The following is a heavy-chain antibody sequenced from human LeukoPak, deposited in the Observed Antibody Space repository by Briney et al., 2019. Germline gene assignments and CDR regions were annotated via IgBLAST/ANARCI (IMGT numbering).Heavy chain of an antibody. V-gene: IGHV1-46*01. D-gene: IGHD6-19*01. J-gene: IGHJ4*02. Sequence: ASVKVSCKASGYTFTSYYMHWVRQAPGQGPEWMGIINPSGGSTSYAQKFQGRVTMTRDTSTSTVYMELSSLRSEDTAVYYCARDRRGVIAVAGTWGYFDYWGQGTLVTVSS. CDR1: GYTFTSYY. CDR2: INPSGGST. CDR3: ARDRRGVIAVAGTWGYFDY.